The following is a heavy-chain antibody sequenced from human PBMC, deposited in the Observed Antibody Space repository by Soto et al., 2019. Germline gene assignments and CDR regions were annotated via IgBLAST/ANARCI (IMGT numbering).Heavy chain of an antibody. J-gene: IGHJ4*02. CDR3: AKEHYYDSSGFDY. V-gene: IGHV3-23*01. CDR1: GFTCSSYA. D-gene: IGHD3-22*01. Sequence: TGGSLRLSCAASGFTCSSYAMSWVRQAPGKGLEWVSAISGSGGSTYYADSVKGRFTISRDNSKNTLYLQMNSLRAEDTAVYYCAKEHYYDSSGFDYWGQGTLVTRLL. CDR2: ISGSGGST.